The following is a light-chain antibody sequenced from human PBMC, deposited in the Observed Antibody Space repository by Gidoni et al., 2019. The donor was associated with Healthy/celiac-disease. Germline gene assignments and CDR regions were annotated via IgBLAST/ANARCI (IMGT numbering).Light chain of an antibody. CDR2: AAS. CDR3: QQTYSAPFT. V-gene: IGKV1-39*01. CDR1: QSIRTY. Sequence: DIQMTQSPSSLSASVGDRVTITCRASQSIRTYLNWFQQKPGKAPKLLIYAASSLQSGVPSRFSGSGSGTDFTLTISSLQPEDFSGYYCQQTYSAPFTFGPGTKVDIK. J-gene: IGKJ3*01.